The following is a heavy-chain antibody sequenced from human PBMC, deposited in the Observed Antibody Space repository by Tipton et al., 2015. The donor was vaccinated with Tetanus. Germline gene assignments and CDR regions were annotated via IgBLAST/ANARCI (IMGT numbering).Heavy chain of an antibody. Sequence: TLSLTCAVSGGLITTGGYSWGWIRQTPGQGLEWLGYIYKTDSTYFNPSLRSRLSISISRSKNPFSLKLTSVTAADTAVYYCVRGRGLGAYSFGFEYWGQGALVTVSS. J-gene: IGHJ4*02. CDR1: GGLITTGGYS. CDR3: VRGRGLGAYSFGFEY. V-gene: IGHV4-30-2*01. CDR2: IYKTDST. D-gene: IGHD5-18*01.